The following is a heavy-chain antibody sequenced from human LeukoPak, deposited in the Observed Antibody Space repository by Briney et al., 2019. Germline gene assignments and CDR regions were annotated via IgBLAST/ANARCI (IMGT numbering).Heavy chain of an antibody. CDR2: ISGSGGIT. Sequence: PGGSPRLSCAASGFSFSSYAMRRVRPAPGKGLGWVSAISGSGGITYYADSVRGRFTISRDNSKNTLYLQMNSLRAEDTAVYYCAKPAGLSLSGAFDIWGQGTMVTVSS. CDR1: GFSFSSYA. CDR3: AKPAGLSLSGAFDI. D-gene: IGHD1-26*01. J-gene: IGHJ3*02. V-gene: IGHV3-23*01.